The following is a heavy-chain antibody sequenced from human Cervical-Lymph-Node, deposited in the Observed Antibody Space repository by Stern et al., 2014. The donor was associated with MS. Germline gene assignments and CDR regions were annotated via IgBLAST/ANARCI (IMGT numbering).Heavy chain of an antibody. CDR2: MNPNSGNT. V-gene: IGHV1-8*01. J-gene: IGHJ4*02. D-gene: IGHD2-21*02. Sequence: VQLVQSGAEVKEPGASVRVSCKASGYTFTSYGINWVRQATGQGLEWMGWMNPNSGNTAYAQQFQGRVTMTTGASINTASMELSSLRSDATAVYYCARRGTDTGCGGDGPKNPRPDRYYFDYWGQGIVVTVSS. CDR3: ARRGTDTGCGGDGPKNPRPDRYYFDY. CDR1: GYTFTSYG.